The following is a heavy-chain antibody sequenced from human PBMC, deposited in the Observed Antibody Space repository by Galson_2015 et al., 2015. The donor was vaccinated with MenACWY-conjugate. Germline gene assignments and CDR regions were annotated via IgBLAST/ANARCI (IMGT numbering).Heavy chain of an antibody. D-gene: IGHD3-3*02. Sequence: SLRLSCAASGFTFRSYWMSWVRQAPGKGLEWVANIKQDGSEKYYVGSVRGRFTISRDNAKNSLYLQMNSLRGEDTAVYYCARDIEQHLFDSWGQGTLVTVSS. CDR1: GFTFRSYW. CDR3: ARDIEQHLFDS. V-gene: IGHV3-7*03. J-gene: IGHJ5*01. CDR2: IKQDGSEK.